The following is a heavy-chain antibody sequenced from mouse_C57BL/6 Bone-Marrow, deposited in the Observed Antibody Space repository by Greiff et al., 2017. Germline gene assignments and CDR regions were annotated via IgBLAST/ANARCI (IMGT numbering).Heavy chain of an antibody. CDR2: IFPGSGST. V-gene: IGHV1-75*01. CDR3: ARQTTVVATRGYYDMGY. Sequence: QVQLQQSGPELVKPGASVKISCKASGYTFTDYYINWVKQRPGQGLEWIGWIFPGSGSTYYNEKFKGKATLTVDKSSSTAYMLLSSLTSEDSAVYFCARQTTVVATRGYYDMGYWGQGTSVTVAS. D-gene: IGHD1-1*01. CDR1: GYTFTDYY. J-gene: IGHJ4*01.